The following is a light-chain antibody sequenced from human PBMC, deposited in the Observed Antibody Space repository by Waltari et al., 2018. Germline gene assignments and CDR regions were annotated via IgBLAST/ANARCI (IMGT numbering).Light chain of an antibody. Sequence: QSVLTQPPSVSGAPGQRVTIPCTGSSPNIGAGYDVHWYLQLPGTAPKLLIYGNTTRPSGVPDRFSGSKSGTSASLAITGLQADDEADYYCQSYDSSLSGWVFGGGTKLTVL. J-gene: IGLJ3*02. CDR1: SPNIGAGYD. CDR3: QSYDSSLSGWV. CDR2: GNT. V-gene: IGLV1-40*01.